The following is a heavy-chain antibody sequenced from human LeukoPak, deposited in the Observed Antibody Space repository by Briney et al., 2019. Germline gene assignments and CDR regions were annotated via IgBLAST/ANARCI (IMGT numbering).Heavy chain of an antibody. V-gene: IGHV3-7*01. J-gene: IGHJ4*02. Sequence: GGSLRLSCAASGFTFSSYWMSWVRQAPGKGLEWVANIKQDGSEKYYVDSVKGRFTISRDNAKNSLYLQMNSLRAEDTAVYYCARVKWELLPVGFDYWGQGTLVTVSS. CDR2: IKQDGSEK. D-gene: IGHD1-26*01. CDR1: GFTFSSYW. CDR3: ARVKWELLPVGFDY.